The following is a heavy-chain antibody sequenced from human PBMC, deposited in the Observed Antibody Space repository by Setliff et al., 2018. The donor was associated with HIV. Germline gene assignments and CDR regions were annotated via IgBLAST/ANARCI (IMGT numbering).Heavy chain of an antibody. J-gene: IGHJ3*02. CDR3: ARRSRSYSSSPFQGGAFDI. CDR1: GGSFSGYY. D-gene: IGHD6-6*01. CDR2: INQSGST. V-gene: IGHV4-34*01. Sequence: SETLSLTCAVYGGSFSGYYWSWIRQLPGKGLEWIGEINQSGSTNYNPSLKSRVTISVDTSKNQFSLKLNSMTAADTGVYYCARRSRSYSSSPFQGGAFDIWGQGTMVTVSS.